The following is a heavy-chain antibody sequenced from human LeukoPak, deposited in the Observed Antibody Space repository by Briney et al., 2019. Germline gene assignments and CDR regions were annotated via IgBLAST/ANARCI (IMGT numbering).Heavy chain of an antibody. CDR1: GFTLSSYW. D-gene: IGHD5-18*01. CDR3: ARNRGYSYGESDY. CDR2: IKQDGSEK. Sequence: GGSLRLSCAASGFTLSSYWMSWVRQAPGKGLEWVANIKQDGSEKYYVDSVKGRFTISRDNAKNSLYLQMNSLRAEDTAVYYCARNRGYSYGESDYWGQGTLVTVSS. J-gene: IGHJ4*02. V-gene: IGHV3-7*01.